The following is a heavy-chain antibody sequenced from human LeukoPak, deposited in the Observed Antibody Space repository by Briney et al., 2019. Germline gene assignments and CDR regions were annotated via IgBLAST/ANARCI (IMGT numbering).Heavy chain of an antibody. D-gene: IGHD2-15*01. CDR1: GFTFSSYW. J-gene: IGHJ3*02. CDR2: IKQDGSEK. V-gene: IGHV3-7*01. CDR3: AREMLPSVPLRAFDI. Sequence: PGGSLRLSCAASGFTFSSYWMSWVRQAPGKGLEWVANIKQDGSEKYYVDSVKGRFTISRDNAKNSLYLQMNSLRAEDTAVYYCAREMLPSVPLRAFDIWGQGTMVTVSS.